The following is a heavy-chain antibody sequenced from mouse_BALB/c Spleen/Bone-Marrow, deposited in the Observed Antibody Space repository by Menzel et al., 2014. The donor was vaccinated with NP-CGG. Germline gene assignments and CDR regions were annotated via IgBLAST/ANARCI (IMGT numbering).Heavy chain of an antibody. CDR3: ARNYYGSFAY. J-gene: IGHJ3*01. CDR1: GFTFSNYA. CDR2: ISTGGST. Sequence: EVKLVDSGGDLVKPGGSLKLSCAAPGFTFSNYALSWVRQTPEKRLEWVASISTGGSTYYLDSVKGRFTISRDSARNILYLQMSSLRSEDTAMYYCARNYYGSFAYWGQGTLVTVSA. V-gene: IGHV5-6-5*01. D-gene: IGHD1-1*01.